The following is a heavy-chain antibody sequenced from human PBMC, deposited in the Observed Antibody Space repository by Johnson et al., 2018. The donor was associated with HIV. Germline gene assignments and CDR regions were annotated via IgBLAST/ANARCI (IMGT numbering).Heavy chain of an antibody. V-gene: IGHV3-30*04. Sequence: QVQLVESVGGVVQPGRSLRLSCAASGFTFSSYAMHWVRQAPGKGLEWVAVISYDGSNKYYADSVKGRFTISRDSSKDTLYVQMNSLRGEDTAVYYCAKDRWLRLPGAEFFCDIWGQGTMVTVSS. CDR1: GFTFSSYA. J-gene: IGHJ3*02. D-gene: IGHD5-12*01. CDR2: ISYDGSNK. CDR3: AKDRWLRLPGAEFFCDI.